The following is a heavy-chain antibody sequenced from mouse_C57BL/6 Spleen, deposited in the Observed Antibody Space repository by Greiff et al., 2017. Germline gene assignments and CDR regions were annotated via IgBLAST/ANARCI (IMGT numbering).Heavy chain of an antibody. Sequence: QVQLQQPGAELVRPGSSVKLSCKASGYTFTSYWMDWVKQRPGQGLEWIGNIYPSDSETHYNQKFKDQATLTVDKSSITAYLPLSSLTSEDSAVYYCARSVAGYWYFDVWGTGTTVTVSS. CDR2: IYPSDSET. D-gene: IGHD1-3*01. V-gene: IGHV1-61*01. CDR3: ARSVAGYWYFDV. J-gene: IGHJ1*03. CDR1: GYTFTSYW.